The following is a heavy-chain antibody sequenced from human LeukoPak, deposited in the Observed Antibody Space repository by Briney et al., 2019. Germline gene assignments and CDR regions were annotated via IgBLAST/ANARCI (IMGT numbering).Heavy chain of an antibody. V-gene: IGHV4-38-2*01. CDR3: ARCGGSSYY. Sequence: SETLSLTCAVSGYSISSGYYWGCIRQPPGKGLEWIGSIYHSGSTYYNPSPKSRVTISVDTSKNQFSLKLSSVTAADTAVYYCARCGGSSYYWGQGTLVTVSS. CDR1: GYSISSGYY. D-gene: IGHD2-21*01. CDR2: IYHSGST. J-gene: IGHJ4*02.